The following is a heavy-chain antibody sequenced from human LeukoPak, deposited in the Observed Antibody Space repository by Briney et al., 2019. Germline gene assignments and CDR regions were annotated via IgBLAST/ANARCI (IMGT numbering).Heavy chain of an antibody. Sequence: PGRSLRLSCAASGFTFSSYGMHWARQAPGKGLEWVAFIRYDGSNKYYADSVKGRFTISRDNSKNTLYLQMNSLRAEDTAVYYCAKGGIRIAAAGTEFDYWGQGTLVTVSS. D-gene: IGHD6-13*01. CDR1: GFTFSSYG. CDR2: IRYDGSNK. CDR3: AKGGIRIAAAGTEFDY. V-gene: IGHV3-30*02. J-gene: IGHJ4*02.